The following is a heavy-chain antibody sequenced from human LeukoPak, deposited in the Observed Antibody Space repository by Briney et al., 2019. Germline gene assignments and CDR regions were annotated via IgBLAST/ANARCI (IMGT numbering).Heavy chain of an antibody. V-gene: IGHV1-46*01. Sequence: GASVKVSFKASGYTFTSYYMHWVRQAPGQGLEWMGIINPSGGSTSYAQKFQGRVTMTRDTSTSTVYMELSSLRSEDTAVYYCARGGCSSTSCYALDYWGQGTLVTVSS. J-gene: IGHJ4*02. CDR3: ARGGCSSTSCYALDY. CDR1: GYTFTSYY. D-gene: IGHD2-2*01. CDR2: INPSGGST.